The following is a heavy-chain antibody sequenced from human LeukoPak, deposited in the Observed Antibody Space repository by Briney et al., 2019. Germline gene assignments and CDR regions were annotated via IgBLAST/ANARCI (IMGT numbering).Heavy chain of an antibody. V-gene: IGHV1-69*05. Sequence: ASVKVSCKASGGTFSSYAISWVRQAPGQGLEWKGGIIPIFGTANYAQKFQGRVTITTDESTSTAYMELSSLRSEDTAVYYCARSISSSWYDRVFPFDYWGQGTLVTVSS. CDR1: GGTFSSYA. CDR3: ARSISSSWYDRVFPFDY. D-gene: IGHD6-13*01. J-gene: IGHJ4*02. CDR2: IIPIFGTA.